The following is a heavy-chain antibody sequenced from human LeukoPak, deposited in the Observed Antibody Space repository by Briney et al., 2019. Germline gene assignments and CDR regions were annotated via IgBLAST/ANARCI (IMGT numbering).Heavy chain of an antibody. D-gene: IGHD1-26*01. CDR1: GGSISSSNW. J-gene: IGHJ5*02. V-gene: IGHV4-4*02. CDR2: IYHSGST. Sequence: SETLSLTCAVSGGSISSSNWWSWVRQPPGKGLEWIGEIYHSGSTNYNPSLKSRVTISVDTSKNQFSLKLSSVTAADTAVYYCARRRELLRVDWFDPWGQGTLVTVSS. CDR3: ARRRELLRVDWFDP.